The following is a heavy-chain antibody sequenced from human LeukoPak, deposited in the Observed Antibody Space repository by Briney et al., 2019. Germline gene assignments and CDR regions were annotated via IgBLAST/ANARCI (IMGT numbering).Heavy chain of an antibody. CDR3: ASIKFGYYSSTSCYYYYMDV. Sequence: KTSETLSLTCAVYGGSFSGYYWSWIRQPPGKGLEWIGSIYHSGSTYYNPSLKSRVTISVDTSKNQFSLKLSSVTAADTAVYYCASIKFGYYSSTSCYYYYMDVWGKGTTVTVSS. CDR1: GGSFSGYY. D-gene: IGHD2-2*01. J-gene: IGHJ6*03. CDR2: IYHSGST. V-gene: IGHV4-34*01.